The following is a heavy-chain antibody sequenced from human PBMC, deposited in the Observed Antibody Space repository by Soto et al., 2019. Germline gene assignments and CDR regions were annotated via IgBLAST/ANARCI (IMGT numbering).Heavy chain of an antibody. CDR2: ISGSGGST. V-gene: IGHV3-23*01. J-gene: IGHJ3*02. CDR3: LKDHQLAVVTLGNDAFDI. CDR1: GFTFSSYA. D-gene: IGHD2-21*02. Sequence: EVQLLESGGGLVQPGGSLRLSCAASGFTFSSYAMSWVRQAPGKGLEWVSAISGSGGSTYYADSVKGRFTISRDNSKNTLSLQMNSLRAEDSAVYYCLKDHQLAVVTLGNDAFDIWGQGTMVTVSS.